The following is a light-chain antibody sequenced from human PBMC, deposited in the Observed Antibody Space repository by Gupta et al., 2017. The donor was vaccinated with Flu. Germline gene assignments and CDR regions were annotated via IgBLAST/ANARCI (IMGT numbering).Light chain of an antibody. J-gene: IGLJ3*02. Sequence: ITISCTGTSSDIGAYNYVSWYQQHPGKAPKLMIFEVNNRPSGASTRFSGSKSGNTASLTISGLQAEDEADYYCSSYTNINTLVLFGGGTKLTVL. CDR3: SSYTNINTLVL. V-gene: IGLV2-14*01. CDR2: EVN. CDR1: SSDIGAYNY.